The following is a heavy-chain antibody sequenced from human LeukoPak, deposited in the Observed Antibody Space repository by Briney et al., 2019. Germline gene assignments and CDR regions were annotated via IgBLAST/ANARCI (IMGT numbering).Heavy chain of an antibody. CDR2: ISSSSSTI. D-gene: IGHD3-10*01. V-gene: IGHV3-48*01. CDR3: ARAHGSGRNYGMDV. Sequence: GGSLRLSCAASGFTFSSYSMNWVRQAPGKGLEWVSYISSSSSTIYYADSVKGRFTISRDNAKNSLYLQMNSLRAEDTAVYYCARAHGSGRNYGMDVWGQGTTVTVSS. J-gene: IGHJ6*02. CDR1: GFTFSSYS.